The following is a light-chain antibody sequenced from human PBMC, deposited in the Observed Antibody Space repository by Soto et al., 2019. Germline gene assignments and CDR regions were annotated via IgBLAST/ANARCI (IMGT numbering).Light chain of an antibody. CDR1: SSNIGAGYE. Sequence: QSVLTQPPSVSEAPEQRVTISRTGSSSNIGAGYEAHWYQQVPGTAPKLLIYENNNRPSGVPDRFSGSKSGTSASLAITGLQAEDEAEYYCQSYDSSLSGYVFGTGTKVTVL. CDR2: ENN. CDR3: QSYDSSLSGYV. J-gene: IGLJ1*01. V-gene: IGLV1-40*01.